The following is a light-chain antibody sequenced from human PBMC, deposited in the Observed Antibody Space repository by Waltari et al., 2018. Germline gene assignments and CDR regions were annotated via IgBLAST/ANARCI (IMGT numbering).Light chain of an antibody. CDR3: QQYSSALYT. V-gene: IGKV3-20*01. CDR1: QSVSSDY. Sequence: EIVLTQSPGTLSLSPGERATLSCRASQSVSSDYLAWYQQKPGQAPRLLISAASSRATSIPDRFIGSVSATHFTLTIGRLEPEDFAVYYCQQYSSALYTFGQATKVEI. J-gene: IGKJ2*01. CDR2: AAS.